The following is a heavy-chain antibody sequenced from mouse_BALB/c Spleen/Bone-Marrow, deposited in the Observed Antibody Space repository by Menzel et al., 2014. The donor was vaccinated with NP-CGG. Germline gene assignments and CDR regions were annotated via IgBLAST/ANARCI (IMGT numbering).Heavy chain of an antibody. CDR1: GYAFTNYL. CDR3: ARIYYGNYY. J-gene: IGHJ2*01. Sequence: VQLQESGAELVRPGTSVKVSCKASGYAFTNYLIEWVKQRPGQGLEWIGVINPGSGGTNYNEKFKGKATLTADKPSSTAYMQLSSLTSDDSAVYFCARIYYGNYYWGQGTTLTVSS. CDR2: INPGSGGT. D-gene: IGHD2-1*01. V-gene: IGHV1-54*01.